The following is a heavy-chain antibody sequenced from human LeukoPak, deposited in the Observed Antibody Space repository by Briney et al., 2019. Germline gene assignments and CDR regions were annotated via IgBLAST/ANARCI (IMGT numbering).Heavy chain of an antibody. CDR1: GYTLTELS. D-gene: IGHD1-26*01. V-gene: IGHV1-24*01. CDR3: ARSGRGTYFYFDL. CDR2: FDPEDGET. J-gene: IGHJ4*02. Sequence: ASVKVSCKVSGYTLTELSMHWVRQAPGKGLEWMGGFDPEDGETIYAQKFQGRVTMTEDTSTDTAYMELSSLRSDDTALYYCARSGRGTYFYFDLWGQGTPVTVSS.